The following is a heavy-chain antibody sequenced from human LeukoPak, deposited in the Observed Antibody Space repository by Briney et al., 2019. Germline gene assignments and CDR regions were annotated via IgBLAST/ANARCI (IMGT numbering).Heavy chain of an antibody. CDR2: IKRDGSDK. Sequence: GGSLRLSCGASGFTFSTYWMSWVRQAPGKGLEWVANIKRDGSDKYYVDSVKGRFTISRDNAKNSLYLQMNSLRAEDTAVYYCARGEYMWFDPWGQRTLVTVSS. J-gene: IGHJ5*02. CDR1: GFTFSTYW. D-gene: IGHD2/OR15-2a*01. V-gene: IGHV3-7*01. CDR3: ARGEYMWFDP.